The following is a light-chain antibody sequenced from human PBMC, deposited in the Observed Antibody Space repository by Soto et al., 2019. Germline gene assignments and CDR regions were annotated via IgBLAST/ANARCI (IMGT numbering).Light chain of an antibody. V-gene: IGKV1-39*01. CDR2: AAS. J-gene: IGKJ4*01. CDR3: QQVYVYPST. CDR1: QSINRF. Sequence: DIQITQSPSSLSASVVDRVTITFRASQSINRFLNWYQQKPGKAPNLLIYAASTLQSGVPSRFSGGGSGTDFTLTVSSLQPEDFATYYCQQVYVYPSTCGGGTKGDIK.